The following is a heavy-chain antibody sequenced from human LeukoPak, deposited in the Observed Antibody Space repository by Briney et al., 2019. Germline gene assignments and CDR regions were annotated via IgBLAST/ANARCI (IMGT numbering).Heavy chain of an antibody. CDR2: ISYDGSNK. D-gene: IGHD2-8*01. Sequence: GRSLRLSCAASGFTFSSYAINWVRQAPGKGLEWVAVISYDGSNKYYADSVKGRFTISRDNSRNTLYLQMNSLRAEDTAVYYCARDRDEMLTYYYYGMDVWGQGTTVTVSS. CDR1: GFTFSSYA. J-gene: IGHJ6*02. CDR3: ARDRDEMLTYYYYGMDV. V-gene: IGHV3-30-3*01.